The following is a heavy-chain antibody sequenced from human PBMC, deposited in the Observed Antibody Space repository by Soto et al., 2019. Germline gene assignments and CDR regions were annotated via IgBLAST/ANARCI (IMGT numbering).Heavy chain of an antibody. CDR2: ISAYNGNT. J-gene: IGHJ6*02. V-gene: IGHV1-18*04. CDR3: PREGVATVTPFDYYYYGMDV. CDR1: GYTFTSYG. D-gene: IGHD4-4*01. Sequence: QVQLVQSGAEVKKPGASVKVSCKASGYTFTSYGISWVRQAPGQGLEWMGWISAYNGNTNYAQKLQGRVTMTTDTSTSTAYMELRSLRSDDTAVYYCPREGVATVTPFDYYYYGMDVWGQGTTVTVSS.